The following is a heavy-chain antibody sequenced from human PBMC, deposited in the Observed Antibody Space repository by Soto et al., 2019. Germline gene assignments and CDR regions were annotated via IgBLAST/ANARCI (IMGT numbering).Heavy chain of an antibody. V-gene: IGHV1-18*01. CDR3: ARDLSAYGFCTKLSTGFYP. D-gene: IGHD2-8*01. CDR2: ISAYNGNT. CDR1: GYTFTSYG. Sequence: GASVKVSCKASGYTFTSYGISWVRQAPGQGLEWMGWISAYNGNTNYAQKLQGRVTMTTDTSTSTAYMELRSLRSDDTAVYYCARDLSAYGFCTKLSTGFYPWGQGTLLTVSS. J-gene: IGHJ5*02.